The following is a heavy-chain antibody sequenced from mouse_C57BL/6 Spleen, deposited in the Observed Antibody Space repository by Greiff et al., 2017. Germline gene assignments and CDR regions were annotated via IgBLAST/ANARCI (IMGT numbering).Heavy chain of an antibody. Sequence: VQLQQSGPGLVQPSQSLSITCTVSGFSLNSYGVHWVRQSPGKGLEWLGVIWSGGSTDYNAAIISRLIISKDNTKSTVFFKMNSLQADDTAMYYCARNVRDGYYLAYWGQGTLVTVSA. CDR1: GFSLNSYG. CDR3: ARNVRDGYYLAY. J-gene: IGHJ3*01. V-gene: IGHV2-2*01. CDR2: IWSGGST. D-gene: IGHD2-3*01.